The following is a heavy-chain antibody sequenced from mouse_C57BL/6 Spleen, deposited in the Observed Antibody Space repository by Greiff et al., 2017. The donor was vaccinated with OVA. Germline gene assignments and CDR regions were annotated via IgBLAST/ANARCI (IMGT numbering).Heavy chain of an antibody. CDR3: ASTIYYDYDGGFAY. CDR2: IDPNSGGT. D-gene: IGHD2-4*01. V-gene: IGHV1-72*01. J-gene: IGHJ3*01. Sequence: QVQLQQPGAELVRPGSSVKLSCKASGYTFTSYWMHWVKQRPGRGLEWIGRIDPNSGGTKYNEKFKSKATLTVDKPSSTAYMQLSSLTSEDSAVYYCASTIYYDYDGGFAYWGQGTLVTVSA. CDR1: GYTFTSYW.